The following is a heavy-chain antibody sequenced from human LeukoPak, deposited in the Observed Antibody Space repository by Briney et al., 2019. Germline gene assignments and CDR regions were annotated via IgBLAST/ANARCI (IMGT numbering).Heavy chain of an antibody. J-gene: IGHJ4*02. CDR2: ISLTGRT. Sequence: SGTLSLTCGVSGGSITSTNWWSWVRPPPGQGLEWIGEISLTGRTNYNPSLVGRVIMSLDESRNQLSLTLTSVTAADTAMYYCTRESGPYCPFGYWGQGTLVGVPS. CDR1: GGSITSTNW. CDR3: TRESGPYCPFGY. D-gene: IGHD1-26*01. V-gene: IGHV4-4*02.